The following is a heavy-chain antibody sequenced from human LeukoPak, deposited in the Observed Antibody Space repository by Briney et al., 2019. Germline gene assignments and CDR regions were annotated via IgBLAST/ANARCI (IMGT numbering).Heavy chain of an antibody. CDR2: MNPNSGNT. V-gene: IGHV1-8*03. CDR1: GYAFTSYD. CDR3: ARGIAAAGYLFDY. D-gene: IGHD6-13*01. Sequence: ASVKVSCKASGYAFTSYDINWVRQATGQGLEWMGWMNPNSGNTGYAQKFQGRVTITRNTSISTAYMELSSLRSEDTAVYYCARGIAAAGYLFDYWGQGTLVTVSS. J-gene: IGHJ4*02.